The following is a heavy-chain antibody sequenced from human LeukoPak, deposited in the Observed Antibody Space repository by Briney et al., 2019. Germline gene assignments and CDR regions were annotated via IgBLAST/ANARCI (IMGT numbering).Heavy chain of an antibody. CDR3: ARGDGTTSLYDI. Sequence: SETLSLTCTVSGGSISSYYWSWIRQPPGKGLEWIGYIYDSGSTIHNPSLKSRVTISVDTSKNQFSLKLSSVTAADTAVYYSARGDGTTSLYDIWGQGTMVTVSS. J-gene: IGHJ3*02. V-gene: IGHV4-59*01. CDR2: IYDSGST. CDR1: GGSISSYY. D-gene: IGHD5-24*01.